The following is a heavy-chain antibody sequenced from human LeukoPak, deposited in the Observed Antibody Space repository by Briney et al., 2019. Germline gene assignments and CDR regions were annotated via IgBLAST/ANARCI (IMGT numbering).Heavy chain of an antibody. CDR1: GGSISSSNW. J-gene: IGHJ4*02. CDR2: IYHSGSA. D-gene: IGHD3-22*01. V-gene: IGHV4-4*02. CDR3: ARVTGYMIEDYFDY. Sequence: SGTLSLTCAVSGGSISSSNWWNWVRQPPGKGLEWIGEIYHSGSANYNPSLTSRVTMSVDKSKNQISLKLRSVTAADTAVYYCARVTGYMIEDYFDYWGQGTLVTVSS.